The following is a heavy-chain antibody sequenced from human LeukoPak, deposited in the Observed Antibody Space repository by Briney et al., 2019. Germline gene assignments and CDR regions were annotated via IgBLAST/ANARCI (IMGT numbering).Heavy chain of an antibody. CDR2: ISSNGDT. D-gene: IGHD6-13*01. CDR3: ARGVPQQCWFDP. J-gene: IGHJ5*02. V-gene: IGHV3-64*01. Sequence: PGGSLRLSCAASGFTFSSYAMHWVRQAPGKGLEYVSAISSNGDTYYANSVKGRFTISRDNAKNSLFLRMNSLRVEDTAVYYCARGVPQQCWFDPWGQGTLVTVSS. CDR1: GFTFSSYA.